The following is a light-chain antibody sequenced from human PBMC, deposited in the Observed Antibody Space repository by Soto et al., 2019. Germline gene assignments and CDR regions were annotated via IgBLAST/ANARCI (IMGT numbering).Light chain of an antibody. CDR1: QSISSW. Sequence: DIQMTQSPSTLSASLGDRVTITCRASQSISSWLAWYQQKPGKAPKLLIYDASSLESGVPSRFSGSGSGTEFTLTISSLQPDDFETYYCQQYNSYPYTFGQGTKVDIK. CDR3: QQYNSYPYT. CDR2: DAS. V-gene: IGKV1-5*01. J-gene: IGKJ2*01.